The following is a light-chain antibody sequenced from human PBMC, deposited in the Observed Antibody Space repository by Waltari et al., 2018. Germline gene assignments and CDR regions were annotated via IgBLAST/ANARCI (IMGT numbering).Light chain of an antibody. J-gene: IGKJ2*01. CDR2: GGS. Sequence: ELVLTQSPATLSLSPGERATLSCRASQSVSSSFLAWYQQRPGQAPRLLIYGGSSRATGTPDRFSGSESGTDFTLSINRLEPEDFAVYYCQHYGSSLYTFGQGTKLEIK. V-gene: IGKV3-20*01. CDR1: QSVSSSF. CDR3: QHYGSSLYT.